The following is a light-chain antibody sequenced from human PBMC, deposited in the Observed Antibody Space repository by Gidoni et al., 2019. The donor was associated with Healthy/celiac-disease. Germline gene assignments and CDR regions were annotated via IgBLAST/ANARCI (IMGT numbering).Light chain of an antibody. Sequence: DIQMTQSPSSLSASLGDRVTITCRASQSISSYLNWYQQKPGKAPKLLIYAAYSLQSGVPSRFSGSGSGTDFTLTINSLQPEDFATYYCQQSYSTPPTFXGXTKVEIK. CDR1: QSISSY. J-gene: IGKJ4*01. V-gene: IGKV1-39*01. CDR2: AAY. CDR3: QQSYSTPPT.